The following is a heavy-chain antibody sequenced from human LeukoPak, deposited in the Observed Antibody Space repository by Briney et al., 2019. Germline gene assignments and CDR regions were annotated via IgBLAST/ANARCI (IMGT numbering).Heavy chain of an antibody. J-gene: IGHJ4*02. D-gene: IGHD3-22*01. CDR2: ISYDGSNK. Sequence: QTGRSLRLSCAASVFTFTTYAMYWVRQAPGKGLEWVAVISYDGSNKYYADSVKGRFTISRDNSKNTLYLQMNSLRAEDTAVYYCAKGRWYYYDSSGYYYDWGQGTLVTVSS. V-gene: IGHV3-30*04. CDR1: VFTFTTYA. CDR3: AKGRWYYYDSSGYYYD.